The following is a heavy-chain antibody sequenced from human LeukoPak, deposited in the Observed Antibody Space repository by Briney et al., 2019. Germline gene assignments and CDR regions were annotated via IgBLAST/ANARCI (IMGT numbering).Heavy chain of an antibody. CDR3: ARVGEITTTYYYYMDV. Sequence: ASVKVSCKASGYTFTSYGISWVRQAPGQGLEWMGWISAYNDNTNYAQKLQGRVTMTTDTSTSTAYMELRSLRSDDTAVYYCARVGEITTTYYYYMDVWGKGTTVTVSS. D-gene: IGHD3-22*01. V-gene: IGHV1-18*01. CDR1: GYTFTSYG. CDR2: ISAYNDNT. J-gene: IGHJ6*03.